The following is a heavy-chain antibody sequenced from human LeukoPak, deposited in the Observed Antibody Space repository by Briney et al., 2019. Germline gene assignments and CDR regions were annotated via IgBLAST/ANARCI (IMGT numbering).Heavy chain of an antibody. J-gene: IGHJ5*02. CDR1: GFTLSTFD. Sequence: GGCLRLSCAASGFTLSTFDMNWVRPAPGKGLEWVSSISTSSRYIYYRDSVKGRFTISRDDAKNSLYLQMNSLTVEDTAVYYCARADCSGSTCYLRHSWFDPWGQGTLVTVSS. D-gene: IGHD2-2*01. CDR2: ISTSSRYI. V-gene: IGHV3-21*06. CDR3: ARADCSGSTCYLRHSWFDP.